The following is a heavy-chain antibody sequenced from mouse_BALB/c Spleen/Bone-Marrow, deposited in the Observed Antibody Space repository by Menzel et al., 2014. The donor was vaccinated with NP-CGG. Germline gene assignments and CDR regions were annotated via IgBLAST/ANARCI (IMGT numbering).Heavy chain of an antibody. CDR1: GYSFAGYT. CDR2: INPYNGGS. Sequence: EVKLVESGPELVKPGASMKISRKASGYSFAGYTMNWVKQSHGKNLEWIGLINPYNGGSSYNQKFKGKATLTVDKSSSTAYMELLSLTSEDSAVYYCAREGYGSSYGFAYWGQGTLVTVSA. D-gene: IGHD1-1*01. V-gene: IGHV1-31*01. J-gene: IGHJ3*01. CDR3: AREGYGSSYGFAY.